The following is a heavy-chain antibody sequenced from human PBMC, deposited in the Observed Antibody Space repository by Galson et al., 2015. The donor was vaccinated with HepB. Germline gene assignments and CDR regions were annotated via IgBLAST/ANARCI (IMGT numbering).Heavy chain of an antibody. CDR2: ISYDGSSK. CDR3: AREQSDAFDI. J-gene: IGHJ3*02. Sequence: SLRLSCAVSGFAFSSYDMHWVRQAPGKGLEWVAVISYDGSSKYPADSVKGRFTISRDNSKNTLYLQMNSLRAEDTAVYYCAREQSDAFDIWGQGTMVTVPS. CDR1: GFAFSSYD. V-gene: IGHV3-33*05.